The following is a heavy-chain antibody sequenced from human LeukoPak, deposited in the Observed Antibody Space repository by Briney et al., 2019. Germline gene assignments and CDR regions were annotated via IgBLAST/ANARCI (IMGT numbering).Heavy chain of an antibody. CDR3: ATSYDMGWLIGY. J-gene: IGHJ4*02. V-gene: IGHV3-7*03. Sequence: GGSLRLSCAASGYTFGDTWMNWVRQVPGQGLEWVANIKQDGSEKFYVASVKGRFTISRDNGKSSLYLQMNSLRAEDTALYYCATSYDMGWLIGYWGQGTLVTVSS. CDR2: IKQDGSEK. D-gene: IGHD3/OR15-3a*01. CDR1: GYTFGDTW.